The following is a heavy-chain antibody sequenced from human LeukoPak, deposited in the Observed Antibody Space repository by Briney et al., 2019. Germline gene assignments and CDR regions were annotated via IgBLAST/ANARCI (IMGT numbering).Heavy chain of an antibody. J-gene: IGHJ4*02. CDR2: ISWDGGST. D-gene: IGHD5-18*01. V-gene: IGHV3-43*01. Sequence: GGSLRLSCAASGFTFDDYTMHWVRQAPGKGLEWVSLISWDGGSTYYADSVKGRFTISRDNAKNSLYLQMNSLRAEDTAVYYCARYGGYSYGVDYWGQGTLVTVSS. CDR1: GFTFDDYT. CDR3: ARYGGYSYGVDY.